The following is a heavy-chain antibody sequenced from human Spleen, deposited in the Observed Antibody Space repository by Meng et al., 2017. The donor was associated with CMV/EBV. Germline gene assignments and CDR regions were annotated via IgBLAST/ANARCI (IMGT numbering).Heavy chain of an antibody. CDR2: INDYNGNT. CDR1: GYTFISNG. CDR3: ARDYSSSWYPNNAFDI. V-gene: IGHV1-18*01. Sequence: ASVKVSCKASGYTFISNGITWVRQAPGQGLEWMGWINDYNGNTKYAQNFKDRVTMTTDTSTSTVYMELKSLTSDDTAVYYCARDYSSSWYPNNAFDIWGQGTMVTVSS. D-gene: IGHD6-13*01. J-gene: IGHJ3*02.